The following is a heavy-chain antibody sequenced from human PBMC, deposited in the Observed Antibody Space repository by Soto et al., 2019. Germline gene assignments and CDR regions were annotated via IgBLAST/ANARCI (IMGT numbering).Heavy chain of an antibody. CDR1: GFTFDDYA. D-gene: IGHD3-3*01. CDR3: AKDYDFWSGCFDY. V-gene: IGHV3-9*01. CDR2: ISWNSGTI. J-gene: IGHJ4*02. Sequence: EVQLVESGGGLVQPGRSLRLSSAASGFTFDDYAMHWVRQAPGKGLEWVSGISWNSGTIGYADSVKGRFTISRDNAKNSLYLQMNSLRAEDTALYYCAKDYDFWSGCFDYWGQGTLVTVSS.